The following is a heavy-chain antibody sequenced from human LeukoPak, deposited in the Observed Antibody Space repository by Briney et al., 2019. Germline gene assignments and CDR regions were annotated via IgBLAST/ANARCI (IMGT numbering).Heavy chain of an antibody. CDR1: GGTFSSYA. V-gene: IGHV1-69*10. Sequence: ASVKVSCKASGGTFSSYAISWVRQAPGQGLEWRGRIIPILGIANYAQKFQGRVTITADKSTSTAYMELSSLRSEDTAVYYCARASTCSSDCYYYFDSWGQGTLVTVSS. J-gene: IGHJ4*02. D-gene: IGHD2-21*02. CDR2: IIPILGIA. CDR3: ARASTCSSDCYYYFDS.